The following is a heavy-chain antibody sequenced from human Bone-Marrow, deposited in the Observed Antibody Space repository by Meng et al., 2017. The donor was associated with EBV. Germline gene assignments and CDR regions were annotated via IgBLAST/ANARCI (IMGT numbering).Heavy chain of an antibody. Sequence: VHGLVSAGGFFPPGCSLILCCTSFCFNYSSLLIHWVGQAPGKWLVWVSRINPDGHLINYAGSVKGRFTICRDNAKNTVYLQMNNLRADDTAVYYCTKDCFGDKDSWGQGTLVTVSS. D-gene: IGHD2-21*01. J-gene: IGHJ4*02. CDR1: CFNYSSLL. CDR3: TKDCFGDKDS. V-gene: IGHV3-74*01. CDR2: INPDGHLI.